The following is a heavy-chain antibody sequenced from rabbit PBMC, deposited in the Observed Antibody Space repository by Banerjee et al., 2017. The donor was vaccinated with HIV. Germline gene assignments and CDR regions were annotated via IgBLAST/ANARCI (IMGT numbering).Heavy chain of an antibody. CDR1: GIDFSSYYY. Sequence: QQHLEESGGGLVQPEGSLTLTCKASGIDFSSYYYMCWVRQAPGKGLRWIGCIYTGSSGRTYYASWAKGRFTISKTSSTTVTLQMTSLTVADTATYFCARFGTDYVAYDLWGPGTLVTVS. V-gene: IGHV1S45*01. CDR2: IYTGSSGRT. CDR3: ARFGTDYVAYDL. J-gene: IGHJ4*01. D-gene: IGHD6-1*01.